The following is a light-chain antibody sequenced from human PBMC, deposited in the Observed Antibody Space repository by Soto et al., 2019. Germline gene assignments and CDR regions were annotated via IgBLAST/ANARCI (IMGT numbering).Light chain of an antibody. Sequence: HSALTQPASVSGSPGQSITISCTGTSSDVGGYNYVSWYQQHPGKAPKLMIYDVSNRPSGVSNRFSGSKSGNTASLTISGLQAEDEADYYCSSYTSSSTPVVSGGGTKLTVL. CDR1: SSDVGGYNY. CDR2: DVS. J-gene: IGLJ2*01. V-gene: IGLV2-14*01. CDR3: SSYTSSSTPVV.